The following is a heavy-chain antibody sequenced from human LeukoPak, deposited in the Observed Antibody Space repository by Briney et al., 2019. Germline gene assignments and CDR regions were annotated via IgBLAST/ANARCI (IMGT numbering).Heavy chain of an antibody. J-gene: IGHJ4*02. V-gene: IGHV1-3*01. CDR3: ARVGAAAGPYYFDY. Sequence: GASVKVPCKASGYTFTNYAMHWVRQAPGQRLEWMGWINAGNGNTKYSQKFQGRVTITRDTSASTAYLELSSLRSEDTAVYYCARVGAAAGPYYFDYWGQGTLVTVSS. CDR1: GYTFTNYA. D-gene: IGHD6-13*01. CDR2: INAGNGNT.